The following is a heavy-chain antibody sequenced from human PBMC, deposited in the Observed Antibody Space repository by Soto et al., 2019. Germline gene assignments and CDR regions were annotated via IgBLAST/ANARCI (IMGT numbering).Heavy chain of an antibody. CDR3: AKGLGGAPYYAMGG. CDR2: ITGSGGRT. J-gene: IGHJ6*02. CDR1: GFTFSSYA. Sequence: EVQLLESGGGLVQPGGSLRLSCAASGFTFSSYAMSWVRQAPGKGLEWVSAITGSGGRTYYADSVKGRFTISRDNSENTLYLQMISPRAGDTAVYYCAKGLGGAPYYAMGGWGQGTTVTVSS. V-gene: IGHV3-23*01. D-gene: IGHD1-26*01.